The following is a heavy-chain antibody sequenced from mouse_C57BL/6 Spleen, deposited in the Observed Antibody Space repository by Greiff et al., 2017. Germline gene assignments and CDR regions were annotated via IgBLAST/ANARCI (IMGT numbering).Heavy chain of an antibody. CDR2: IYPGDGDT. V-gene: IGHV1-82*01. Sequence: QVQLQQSGPELVKPGASVKISCKASGYAFSSSWMNWVKQRPGKGLEWIGRIYPGDGDTNYNGKFKGKATLTADKSSSTAYMQLSSLTSEDSAVYFCVNWDDYAMDYWGQGTSVTVSS. CDR1: GYAFSSSW. CDR3: VNWDDYAMDY. J-gene: IGHJ4*01. D-gene: IGHD4-1*02.